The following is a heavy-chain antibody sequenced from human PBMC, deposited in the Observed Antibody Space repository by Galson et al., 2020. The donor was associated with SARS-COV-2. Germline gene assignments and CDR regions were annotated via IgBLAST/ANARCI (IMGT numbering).Heavy chain of an antibody. Sequence: GGSLRLSCAGSGFTFRIAAMTWVRQAPGKGLEWVSTIYPGGFTTYYADSVKGRFIISRENSNNTVDLQMNSLRVDDTAIYYCAGAVWESYRAHWYFDLWGRGTLVTVSS. V-gene: IGHV3-23*01. CDR2: IYPGGFTT. J-gene: IGHJ2*01. CDR1: GFTFRIAA. CDR3: AGAVWESYRAHWYFDL. D-gene: IGHD3-16*01.